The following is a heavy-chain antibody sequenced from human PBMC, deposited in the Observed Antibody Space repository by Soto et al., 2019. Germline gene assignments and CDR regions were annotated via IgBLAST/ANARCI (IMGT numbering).Heavy chain of an antibody. CDR1: GGSISSYY. CDR3: ARVSRCSGGSCYPNFDY. CDR2: IYYSGST. Sequence: SETLSLTCTVSGGSISSYYWSWIRQPPGKGLEWIGYIYYSGSTNYNPSLKSRVTISVDTSKNQFSLKLSSVTAADTAVYYCARVSRCSGGSCYPNFDYWGQGTLVTVSS. J-gene: IGHJ4*02. V-gene: IGHV4-59*01. D-gene: IGHD2-15*01.